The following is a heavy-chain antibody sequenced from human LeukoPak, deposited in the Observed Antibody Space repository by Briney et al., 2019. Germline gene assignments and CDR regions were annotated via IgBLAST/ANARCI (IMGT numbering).Heavy chain of an antibody. V-gene: IGHV4-39*07. Sequence: KSSETLSLTCTVSGGSFSSSSYYWGWIRQPPGKGLEWIGSLSYSGSTYYNPSLKSRVTVSVDTSKNQFSLRLSSVTAADTAVYYCASSDSSGYNVDYWGQGTLVTVSS. CDR1: GGSFSSSSYY. J-gene: IGHJ4*02. CDR2: LSYSGST. D-gene: IGHD3-22*01. CDR3: ASSDSSGYNVDY.